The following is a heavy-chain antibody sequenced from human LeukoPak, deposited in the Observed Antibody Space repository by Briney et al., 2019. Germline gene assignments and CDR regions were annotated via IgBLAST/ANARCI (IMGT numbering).Heavy chain of an antibody. CDR1: GFTVVSNY. CDR2: IYGGGST. V-gene: IGHV3-66*01. J-gene: IGHJ4*02. Sequence: PGGSLRLSCAASGFTVVSNYMSWVRQAPGKGLEWISLIYGGGSTTYANSVKGRFIISRDSSNNTLYLHMTSLRAEGAAVYYCARDLGKGSYDTYWGQGARVAVSS. CDR3: ARDLGKGSYDTY. D-gene: IGHD2-15*01.